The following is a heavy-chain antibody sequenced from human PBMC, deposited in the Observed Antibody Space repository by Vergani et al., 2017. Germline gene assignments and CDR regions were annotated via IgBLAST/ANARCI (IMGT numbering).Heavy chain of an antibody. J-gene: IGHJ4*02. CDR1: GGSISSGAYY. CDR2: IYYSGST. CDR3: ARVITMVRGVIIADFDY. Sequence: QVQLQESGPGLVKPSQTLSLTCTVSGGSISSGAYYWSWIRQPPGKGLEWIGYIYYSGSTYYNPSLTSRVTISVDTSKNQFSLKLSSVTAADTAVYYCARVITMVRGVIIADFDYWGQGTLVTVSS. V-gene: IGHV4-30-4*08. D-gene: IGHD3-10*01.